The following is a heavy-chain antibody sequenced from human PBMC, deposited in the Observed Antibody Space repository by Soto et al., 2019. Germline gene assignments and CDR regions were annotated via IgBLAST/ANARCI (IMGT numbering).Heavy chain of an antibody. CDR3: ARVEVRGALDYYYSGMDV. CDR2: IIPIFGTA. D-gene: IGHD3-10*01. Sequence: QVQLVQSGAEVKKPGSSVKVSCKASGGTFSSYAISWVRQAPGQGLEWMGGIIPIFGTANYAQKFQGRVTITADESTSTAYMELSSLRSEDTAVYYCARVEVRGALDYYYSGMDVWGQGTTVTVSS. CDR1: GGTFSSYA. V-gene: IGHV1-69*01. J-gene: IGHJ6*02.